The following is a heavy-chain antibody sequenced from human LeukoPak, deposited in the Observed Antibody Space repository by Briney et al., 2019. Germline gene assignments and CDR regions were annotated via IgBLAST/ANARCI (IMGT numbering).Heavy chain of an antibody. CDR2: ISGSGGST. CDR3: AKAGSITIFGVVIIPYFDY. D-gene: IGHD3-3*01. J-gene: IGHJ4*02. CDR1: EFTFSSYA. Sequence: GGSLRLSCAASEFTFSSYAMSWVRQAPGKGLEWVSAISGSGGSTYYADSVKGRFTISRDNSKNTLYLQMNSLRAEDTAVYYCAKAGSITIFGVVIIPYFDYWGQGTLVTVSS. V-gene: IGHV3-23*01.